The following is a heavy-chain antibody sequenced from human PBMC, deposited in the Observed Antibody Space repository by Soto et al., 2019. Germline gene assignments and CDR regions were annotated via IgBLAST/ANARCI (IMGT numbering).Heavy chain of an antibody. J-gene: IGHJ5*02. CDR3: ARHALTDIVAT. Sequence: QLQLQESGPGLVKPSETLSLTCTVSGGSISSSSYYWGWIRQPPGKGLEWIGSIYYSGSTYYNPSLKSRVTISVDTSKNQFSLKLSSVTAADTAVYYCARHALTDIVATWGQGTLVTVSS. D-gene: IGHD5-12*01. CDR2: IYYSGST. CDR1: GGSISSSSYY. V-gene: IGHV4-39*01.